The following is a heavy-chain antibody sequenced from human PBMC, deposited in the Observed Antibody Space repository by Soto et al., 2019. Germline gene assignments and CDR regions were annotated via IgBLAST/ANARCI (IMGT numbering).Heavy chain of an antibody. J-gene: IGHJ4*02. CDR2: ISGSGGST. Sequence: PVGSLRLSCVASGFTFSSYAMSWVRQAPGKGLEWVSAISGSGGSTYYVDSVKGRFTISRDKSKNTLYLQMNSLRAEDTAVYYCAKGTSSNWFYYFDYWGQGTLVTVSS. V-gene: IGHV3-23*01. CDR3: AKGTSSNWFYYFDY. D-gene: IGHD6-13*01. CDR1: GFTFSSYA.